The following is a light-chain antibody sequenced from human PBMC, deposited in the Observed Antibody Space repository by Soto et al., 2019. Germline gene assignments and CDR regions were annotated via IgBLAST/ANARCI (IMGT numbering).Light chain of an antibody. V-gene: IGLV2-14*01. CDR2: DVS. J-gene: IGLJ1*01. CDR1: GSDVGGYDY. CDR3: NSFTSSSTLV. Sequence: QSALTQPASVSASPGQSITISCTGTGSDVGGYDYVSWFQQHPGKAPRLLIFDVSNRPSGVSDRFSGSRSGNTASLTISGLQAEDEADYYCNSFTSSSTLVFGTGTNLTVL.